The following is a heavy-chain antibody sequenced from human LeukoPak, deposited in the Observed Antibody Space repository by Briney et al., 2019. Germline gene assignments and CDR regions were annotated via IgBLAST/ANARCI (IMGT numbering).Heavy chain of an antibody. Sequence: PGGSLTLSCAASGFTVSSNSMSWVRQAPGKGLEWVSVIYSGGSTYYADSVKGRFTISRDNSKNTLYLHMNSLRAEDTAVYYCARDGTAMVFWGQGTLVTVSS. CDR3: ARDGTAMVF. D-gene: IGHD5-18*01. CDR1: GFTVSSNS. J-gene: IGHJ4*02. CDR2: IYSGGST. V-gene: IGHV3-66*01.